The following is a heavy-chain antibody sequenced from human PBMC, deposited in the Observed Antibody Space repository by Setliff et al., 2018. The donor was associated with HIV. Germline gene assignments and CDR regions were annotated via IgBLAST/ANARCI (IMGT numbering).Heavy chain of an antibody. J-gene: IGHJ5*02. D-gene: IGHD3-16*01. CDR1: GYSIRSTYY. CDR3: VRHVGKFSSDARYYGVGWFDR. V-gene: IGHV4-38-2*02. CDR2: IYHRGNS. Sequence: KPSETLSLTCNVSGYSIRSTYYWGWIRQTPGKGLEWLGSIYHRGNSYYRPSLKSRVSISVDTSKNQFSLTLRSMSAADTAVYYCVRHVGKFSSDARYYGVGWFDRWGQGTLVTVSS.